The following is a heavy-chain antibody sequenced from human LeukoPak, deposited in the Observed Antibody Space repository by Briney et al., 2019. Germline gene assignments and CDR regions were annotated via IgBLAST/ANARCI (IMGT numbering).Heavy chain of an antibody. D-gene: IGHD2-2*02. CDR2: ISGSGGST. CDR3: AKDMWYGLYCSSTSCYTGAFDI. J-gene: IGHJ3*02. V-gene: IGHV3-23*01. CDR1: GFTLSSYA. Sequence: GGSLRLSCAASGFTLSSYAMSWVRQALGQWLEWVSAISGSGGSTYYADSVKGRFTISRDNSKNTLYLQMNSLRAEDTAVYHCAKDMWYGLYCSSTSCYTGAFDIWGQGTMVTVSS.